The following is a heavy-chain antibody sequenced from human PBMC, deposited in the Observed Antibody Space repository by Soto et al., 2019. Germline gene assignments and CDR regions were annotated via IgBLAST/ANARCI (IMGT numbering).Heavy chain of an antibody. J-gene: IGHJ4*02. D-gene: IGHD5-12*01. V-gene: IGHV1-2*02. Sequence: ASVKVSCKASGYTFTGYYMHWVRQAPGQGLEWMGWINPNSGGTNYAQKFQGRVTMTRDTSISTAYMELSRLRSDDTAVYYCARDGGIVARMFDQGRACWGQGTLVTVSS. CDR2: INPNSGGT. CDR3: ARDGGIVARMFDQGRAC. CDR1: GYTFTGYY.